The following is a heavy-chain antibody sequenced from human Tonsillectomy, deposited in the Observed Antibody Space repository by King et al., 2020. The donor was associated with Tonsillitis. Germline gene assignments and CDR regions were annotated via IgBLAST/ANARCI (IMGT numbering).Heavy chain of an antibody. CDR1: GFTFSNYW. J-gene: IGHJ4*02. CDR3: TTFWIGYFDY. V-gene: IGHV3-7*01. D-gene: IGHD3-3*01. CDR2: IDQDGSEK. Sequence: VQLVESGGGLVQPGGSLRLSCAASGFTFSNYWMSWVRQAPGKGLEWVANIDQDGSEKFYVDCVKGRFTISRDNAKNSLYLQMNSMRAEDTAVYFCTTFWIGYFDYWGQRTLVTVSS.